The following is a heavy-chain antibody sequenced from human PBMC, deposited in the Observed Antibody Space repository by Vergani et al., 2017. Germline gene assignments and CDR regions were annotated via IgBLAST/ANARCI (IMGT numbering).Heavy chain of an antibody. Sequence: QVHLVESGGGVVQPGRSLRLSCVVSVFTSSYYGMHWVRQAPGKGLEWVAVISYDGTQKDYADSVKGRFTISRDNSKSTLYLQMNSLRTEDTAVYYCATKSCGTPGCQVGYFSEWGQGTLVTVSS. D-gene: IGHD1-1*01. CDR2: ISYDGTQK. V-gene: IGHV3-30*03. CDR3: ATKSCGTPGCQVGYFSE. CDR1: VFTSSYYG. J-gene: IGHJ1*01.